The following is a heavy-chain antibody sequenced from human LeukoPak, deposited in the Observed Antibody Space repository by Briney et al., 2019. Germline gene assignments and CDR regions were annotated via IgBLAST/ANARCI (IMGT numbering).Heavy chain of an antibody. J-gene: IGHJ4*02. CDR3: AGGTEAGLAY. Sequence: SETLSLTCTVSGGSASSRSYYWSWIRQPPGKGLEWIGYIYYSGSTNYNPSLKSRVTLSVDTSKNHFSLKLTSVTAADTAVYYRAGGTEAGLAYWGQGTLVTVSS. CDR2: IYYSGST. CDR1: GGSASSRSYY. D-gene: IGHD6-19*01. V-gene: IGHV4-61*03.